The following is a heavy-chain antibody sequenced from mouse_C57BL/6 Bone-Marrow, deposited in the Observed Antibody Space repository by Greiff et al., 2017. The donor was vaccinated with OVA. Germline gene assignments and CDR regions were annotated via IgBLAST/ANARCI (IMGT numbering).Heavy chain of an antibody. V-gene: IGHV1-85*01. CDR3: ARAYYGSRGDY. CDR1: GYTFTSYD. D-gene: IGHD1-1*01. J-gene: IGHJ2*01. Sequence: VQLQESGPELVKPGASVKLSCKASGYTFTSYDINWVKQRPGQGLAWIGWIYPRDGSTKYNEKFKGKATLTVDTSASTAYMELHSLTSEDSAVYFCARAYYGSRGDYWGQGTTLTVSS. CDR2: IYPRDGST.